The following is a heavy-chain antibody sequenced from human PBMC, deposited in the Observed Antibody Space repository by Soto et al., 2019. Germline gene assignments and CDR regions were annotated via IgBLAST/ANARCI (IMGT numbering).Heavy chain of an antibody. CDR2: IRGSGATT. Sequence: XGSLSLSCSASGIILSNYALSWVRQSPGKGLDWVSSIRGSGATTYYPDSVKGRFTISRDNSKNTLYLQMNNLRAEDTAVYYCAKGGIPRRYNIPKVDFDYWGQGTLVTVSS. CDR3: AKGGIPRRYNIPKVDFDY. J-gene: IGHJ4*02. D-gene: IGHD1-1*01. CDR1: GIILSNYA. V-gene: IGHV3-23*01.